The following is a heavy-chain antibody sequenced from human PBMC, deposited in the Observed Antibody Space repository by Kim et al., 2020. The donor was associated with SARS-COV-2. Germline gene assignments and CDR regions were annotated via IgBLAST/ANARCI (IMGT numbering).Heavy chain of an antibody. Sequence: SETLSLTCSVSGDSISDSSFHWNWIRQPPGKGLEWIGTIYSSGSLYYNPSVRGRVTISADTSKRQFSLNLRSVTASDTAVYYCVGAFGKFYFASWGQGTL. J-gene: IGHJ4*02. CDR1: GDSISDSSFH. CDR2: IYSSGSL. D-gene: IGHD3-10*01. V-gene: IGHV4-39*01. CDR3: VGAFGKFYFAS.